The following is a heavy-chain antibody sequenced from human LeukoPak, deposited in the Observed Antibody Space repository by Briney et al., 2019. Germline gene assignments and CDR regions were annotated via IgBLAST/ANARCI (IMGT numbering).Heavy chain of an antibody. CDR1: GYTFTSYY. CDR2: INPSGGST. D-gene: IGHD3-10*01. CDR3: ARAYYYGSGSSAANDI. V-gene: IGHV1-46*01. J-gene: IGHJ3*02. Sequence: ASVKVSCKASGYTFTSYYMHWVRQAPGQGLEWMGIINPSGGSTSYAQKFQGRVTMTRDMSTSTVYMELSSLRSDDTAVYYCARAYYYGSGSSAANDIWGQGTMVTVSS.